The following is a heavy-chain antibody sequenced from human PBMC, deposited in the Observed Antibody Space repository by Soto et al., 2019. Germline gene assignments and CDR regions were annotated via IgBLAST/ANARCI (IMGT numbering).Heavy chain of an antibody. Sequence: ASLKVSCKTSGYTFTSYGISCVRHTNGQGLEWMGWISAYNGNTNYAQKLQGRVTMTTDTSTSTAYMELRSLRSDDTAVYYCARILLIRQWLDFEYWGQGTLVTVSS. CDR2: ISAYNGNT. V-gene: IGHV1-18*01. CDR1: GYTFTSYG. J-gene: IGHJ4*02. D-gene: IGHD6-19*01. CDR3: ARILLIRQWLDFEY.